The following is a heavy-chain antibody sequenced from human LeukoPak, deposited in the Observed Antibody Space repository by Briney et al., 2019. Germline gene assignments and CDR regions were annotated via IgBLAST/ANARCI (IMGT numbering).Heavy chain of an antibody. D-gene: IGHD5-18*01. CDR3: ARRASTERGHSYGLDY. CDR2: ISRSGSTK. J-gene: IGHJ4*02. CDR1: GFTFSVYN. V-gene: IGHV3-11*04. Sequence: GGSLRLSCAASGFTFSVYNMRWIRQAPGKGLEWVSSISRSGSTKYYADSLKGRITTTRDNAMRSLFLQMNGLRAEDTAVYYCARRASTERGHSYGLDYWGQGTLVTVSS.